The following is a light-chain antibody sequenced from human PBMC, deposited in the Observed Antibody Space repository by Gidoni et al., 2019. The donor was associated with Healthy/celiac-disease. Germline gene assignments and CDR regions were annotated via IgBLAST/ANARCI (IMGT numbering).Light chain of an antibody. V-gene: IGKV1-39*01. CDR2: AAS. CDR1: QSISSY. J-gene: IGKJ4*01. Sequence: DIQMTQSPSSLSASVGDRVTITCRASQSISSYLNWYQQKPGKAPKLLIYAASSLQIGVPSRFSGSGSGTDFTLTISSLQPEYFATYYCQQSYSTLTFXGXTTVEIK. CDR3: QQSYSTLT.